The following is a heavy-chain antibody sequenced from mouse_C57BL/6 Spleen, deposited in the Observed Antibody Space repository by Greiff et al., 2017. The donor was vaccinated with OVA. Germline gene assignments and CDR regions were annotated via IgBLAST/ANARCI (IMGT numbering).Heavy chain of an antibody. CDR1: GFTFSSYA. V-gene: IGHV5-9-1*02. D-gene: IGHD1-1*01. CDR2: ISSGGDYI. J-gene: IGHJ1*03. CDR3: TRVQFITTVVRYFDV. Sequence: EVKLMESGEGLVKPGGSLKLSCAASGFTFSSYAMSWVRQTPEKRLEWVAYISSGGDYIYYADTVKGRFTISRDNARNTLYLQMSSLKSEDTAMYYCTRVQFITTVVRYFDVWGTGTTVTVSS.